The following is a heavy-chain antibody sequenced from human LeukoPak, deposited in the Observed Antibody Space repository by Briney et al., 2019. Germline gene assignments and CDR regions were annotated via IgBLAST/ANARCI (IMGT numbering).Heavy chain of an antibody. Sequence: GGSLRLSCAASGFTFRSYAMSWVRQAPGKGLEWVSAISGSGGSTYYADSVKGRFTISRDNSKNTLYLQMNSLRAEDTAVYYCAKEFCSSTSCPYYYGMDVWGQGTTVTVSS. D-gene: IGHD2-2*01. CDR3: AKEFCSSTSCPYYYGMDV. V-gene: IGHV3-23*01. CDR1: GFTFRSYA. CDR2: ISGSGGST. J-gene: IGHJ6*02.